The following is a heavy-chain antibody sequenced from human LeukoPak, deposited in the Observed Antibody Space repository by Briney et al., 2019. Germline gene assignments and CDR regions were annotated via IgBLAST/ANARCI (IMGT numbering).Heavy chain of an antibody. Sequence: GASVKVSCKASGYTFTSYGISRVRQATGQGLEWMGWMNPNSGNTDYTQKFQGRVTITRDTSISTAYMELSSLTSEDTAVYYCARVGITGSTIDYWGQGTLVTVSS. CDR1: GYTFTSYG. CDR3: ARVGITGSTIDY. D-gene: IGHD1-7*01. J-gene: IGHJ4*02. CDR2: MNPNSGNT. V-gene: IGHV1-8*03.